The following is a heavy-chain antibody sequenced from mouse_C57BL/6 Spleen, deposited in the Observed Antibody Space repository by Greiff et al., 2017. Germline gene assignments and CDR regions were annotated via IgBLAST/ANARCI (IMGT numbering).Heavy chain of an antibody. Sequence: VQLQQPGAELVKPGASVKLSCKASGYTFTSYWMHWVKQRPGQGLEWIGMIHPNSGSTNYNEKFKSKATLTVDKSSSTAYMQLSSLTSEDSAVYYCAGYYGSSSGFDYWGQGPTLTGSS. CDR2: IHPNSGST. CDR3: AGYYGSSSGFDY. V-gene: IGHV1-64*01. CDR1: GYTFTSYW. D-gene: IGHD1-1*01. J-gene: IGHJ2*01.